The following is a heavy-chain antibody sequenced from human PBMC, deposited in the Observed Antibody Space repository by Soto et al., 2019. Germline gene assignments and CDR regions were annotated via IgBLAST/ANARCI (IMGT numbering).Heavy chain of an antibody. CDR2: INVGSGNT. CDR3: TRDTETLGPRANDALDI. V-gene: IGHV1-3*01. CDR1: GYTFSAYT. D-gene: IGHD3-3*02. Sequence: ASVKVSCKAAGYTFSAYTMNWVRQAPGQSLEWMGWINVGSGNTRYSQNFQGRVSITRDTSASTVYMELTGLKSEDTAMYYCTRDTETLGPRANDALDIWGQGTMVTVSS. J-gene: IGHJ3*02.